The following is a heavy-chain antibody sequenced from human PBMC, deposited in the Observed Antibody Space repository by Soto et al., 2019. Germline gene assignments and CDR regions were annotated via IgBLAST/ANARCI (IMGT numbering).Heavy chain of an antibody. CDR2: ISYDGSNK. CDR3: AKGAYDFWSGYYYYYMDV. J-gene: IGHJ6*03. V-gene: IGHV3-30*18. CDR1: GFTFSSYG. D-gene: IGHD3-3*01. Sequence: VQLVESGGGVVQPGRSLRLSCAASGFTFSSYGMHWVRQAPGKGLEWVAVISYDGSNKYYADSVKGRFTISRDNSKNTLYLQMNSLRAEDTAVYYCAKGAYDFWSGYYYYYMDVWGKGTTVTVSS.